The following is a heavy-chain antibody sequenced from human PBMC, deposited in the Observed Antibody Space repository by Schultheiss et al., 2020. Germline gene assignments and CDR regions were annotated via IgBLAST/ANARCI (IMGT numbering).Heavy chain of an antibody. D-gene: IGHD3-22*01. CDR3: ARGSQFYDSSGYYYVRAFDV. CDR2: ISSSGSPI. CDR1: GFTFSNYE. V-gene: IGHV3-48*03. J-gene: IGHJ3*01. Sequence: GGSLRLSCAASGFTFSNYEMNWVRQVPGRGLEWISYISSSGSPIYYADSMKGRFTISRDNAKNSLYLQMNSLRAEDTAVYYCARGSQFYDSSGYYYVRAFDVWGKGTMVTVSS.